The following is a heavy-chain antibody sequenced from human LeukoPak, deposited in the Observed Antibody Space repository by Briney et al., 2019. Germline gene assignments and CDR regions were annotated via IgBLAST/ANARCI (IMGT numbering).Heavy chain of an antibody. CDR1: GFTFNDYG. J-gene: IGHJ4*02. CDR2: ITTPSIGNF. V-gene: IGHV3-48*01. D-gene: IGHD3-22*01. Sequence: GGSLRLSCAASGFTFNDYGMHWVRQAPGKGLEWVSHITTPSIGNFYYADSVKGRFTISRDEAKSSVYLQMNSLRVEDTAVYYCTREYLHYEGWGLGTLVTVSS. CDR3: TREYLHYEG.